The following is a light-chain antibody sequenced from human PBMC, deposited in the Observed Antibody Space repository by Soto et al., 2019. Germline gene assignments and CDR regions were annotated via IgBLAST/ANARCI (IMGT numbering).Light chain of an antibody. CDR2: EVT. Sequence: QSALTQPPSASGSPGRSVTISCTGTSSDVGGYNYVSWYQQHPGKAPKLMIYEVTKRPSGVPDRFSGSKSGNTASLTVSGLQADDEADYYCSSYAGSNNFFGGGTKLTVL. CDR3: SSYAGSNNF. CDR1: SSDVGGYNY. V-gene: IGLV2-8*01. J-gene: IGLJ2*01.